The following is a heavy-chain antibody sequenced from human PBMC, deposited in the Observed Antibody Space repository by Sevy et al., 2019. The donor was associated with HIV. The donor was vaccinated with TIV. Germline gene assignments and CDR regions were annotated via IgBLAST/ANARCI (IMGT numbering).Heavy chain of an antibody. CDR2: IKGKPDGGTT. V-gene: IGHV3-15*01. J-gene: IGHJ4*02. CDR3: TPGGRQFDY. CDR1: GFTFSNAW. Sequence: GESLKISCAASGFTFSNAWMTWVRQAPGKGLEWVGRIKGKPDGGTTDYAAPVKGRFTISRDDSKNTLYLQMNSLRTEDTAVYYCTPGGRQFDYWGQGTLVTVSS.